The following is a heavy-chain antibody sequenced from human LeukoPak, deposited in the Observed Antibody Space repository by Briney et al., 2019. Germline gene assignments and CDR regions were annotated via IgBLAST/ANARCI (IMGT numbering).Heavy chain of an antibody. CDR3: ARDPSGSWQRFDY. CDR2: INPSGGTT. D-gene: IGHD1-26*01. CDR1: GYTFTNYY. V-gene: IGHV1-46*01. Sequence: ASVKVSCKASGYTFTNYYIHWVRQAPGQGLEWMGVINPSGGTTSYAQNFQGRVTMTRDTSTSTVYMELSSLRSEDTAVYYCARDPSGSWQRFDYWGRGTLVTVSS. J-gene: IGHJ4*02.